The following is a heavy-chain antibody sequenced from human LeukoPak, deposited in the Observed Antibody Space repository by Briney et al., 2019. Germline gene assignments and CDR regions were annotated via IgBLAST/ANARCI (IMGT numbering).Heavy chain of an antibody. CDR2: ISGSGRGT. V-gene: IGHV3-23*01. CDR1: GFTFSSIA. D-gene: IGHD3-16*01. Sequence: PGGSLRLSCAPSGFTFSSIAMSWVRQAPDKGLEWVSTISGSGRGTYYADSVKGRFTISRDDSKNTLYLQMNSLRADDTAVYYCAKDLGGYRNNFFDYWGQGNLVTVSS. J-gene: IGHJ4*02. CDR3: AKDLGGYRNNFFDY.